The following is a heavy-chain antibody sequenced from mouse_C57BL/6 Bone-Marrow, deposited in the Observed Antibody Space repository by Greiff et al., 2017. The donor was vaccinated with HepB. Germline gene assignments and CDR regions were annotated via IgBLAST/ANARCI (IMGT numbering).Heavy chain of an antibody. D-gene: IGHD1-1*01. CDR3: TRPSTTVVAPNV. Sequence: QVQLQQSGAELVRPGASVTLSCKASGYTFTDYEMHWVKQTPVHGLEWIGAIDPETGGTAYNQKFKGKAILTADKSSSTADMELRSLTSEDSAVYYCTRPSTTVVAPNVWGKGTTVTVSS. J-gene: IGHJ1*03. CDR1: GYTFTDYE. V-gene: IGHV1-15*01. CDR2: IDPETGGT.